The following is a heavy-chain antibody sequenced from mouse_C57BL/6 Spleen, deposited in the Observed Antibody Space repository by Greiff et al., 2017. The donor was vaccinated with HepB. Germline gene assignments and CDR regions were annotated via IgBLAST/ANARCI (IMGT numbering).Heavy chain of an antibody. D-gene: IGHD2-4*01. CDR3: ARDYYDYESFDY. V-gene: IGHV5-17*01. J-gene: IGHJ2*01. CDR1: GFTFSDYG. Sequence: EVKVEESGGGLVKPGGSLKLSCAASGFTFSDYGMHWVRQAPEKGLEWVAYISSGSSTIYYADTVKGRFTISRDNAKNTLFLQMTSLRSEDTAMYYCARDYYDYESFDYWGQGTTLTVSS. CDR2: ISSGSSTI.